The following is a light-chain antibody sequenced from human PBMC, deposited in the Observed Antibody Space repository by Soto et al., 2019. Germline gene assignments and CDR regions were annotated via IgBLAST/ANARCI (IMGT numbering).Light chain of an antibody. CDR2: GAS. Sequence: EIVLTQSPGTLSLSPGERATLSCRASQSVSSSSLAWYQQKPGQAPRLLIYGASSRATGIPDRFSGSGSGTDFTLTISRLEPEDFAVYYCQQCDSSPRTFGQGTKVEIK. J-gene: IGKJ1*01. V-gene: IGKV3-20*01. CDR1: QSVSSSS. CDR3: QQCDSSPRT.